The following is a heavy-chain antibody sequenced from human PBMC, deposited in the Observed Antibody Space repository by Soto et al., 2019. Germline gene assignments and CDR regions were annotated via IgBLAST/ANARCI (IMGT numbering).Heavy chain of an antibody. D-gene: IGHD3-10*01. Sequence: QVQLQESGPGLVKPSETLSLTCTVSGGSISSYYWSWIRQPPGKGLEWIGYIYYSGSTTYNPSLKSRATISVDTSKNQLSLNLSSXTAXXXXXXXXXXXXVTMAYYFDYWGQGTLVTVSS. CDR1: GGSISSYY. CDR3: XXXXVTMAYYFDY. V-gene: IGHV4-59*01. CDR2: IYYSGST. J-gene: IGHJ4*02.